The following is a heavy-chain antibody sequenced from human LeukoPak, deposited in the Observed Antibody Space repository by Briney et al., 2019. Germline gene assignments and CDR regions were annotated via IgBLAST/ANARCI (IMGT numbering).Heavy chain of an antibody. D-gene: IGHD5-18*01. CDR3: IRHTAMGRFDY. Sequence: PGGSLRLSCAASGFTVSNAWMSWVRQAPGKGLEWVGRIKSKTDGGTTDYAAPVKGRFTISRDDSKNTLYLQMNSLKTEDTAVYYCIRHTAMGRFDYWGQGTLVAVSS. CDR1: GFTVSNAW. V-gene: IGHV3-15*01. J-gene: IGHJ4*02. CDR2: IKSKTDGGTT.